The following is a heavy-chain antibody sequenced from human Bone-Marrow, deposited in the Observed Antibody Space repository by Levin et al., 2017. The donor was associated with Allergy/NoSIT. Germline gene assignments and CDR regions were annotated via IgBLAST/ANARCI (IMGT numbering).Heavy chain of an antibody. J-gene: IGHJ6*02. CDR2: INPNSGGT. CDR1: GYTFTGYY. V-gene: IGHV1-2*02. CDR3: ARGQTYCSSTSCYTNYYYGMDV. D-gene: IGHD2-2*02. Sequence: ASVKVSCKASGYTFTGYYMHWVRQAPGQGLEWMGWINPNSGGTNYAQKFQGRVTMTRDTSISTAYMELSRLRSDDTAVYYCARGQTYCSSTSCYTNYYYGMDVWGQGTTVTVSS.